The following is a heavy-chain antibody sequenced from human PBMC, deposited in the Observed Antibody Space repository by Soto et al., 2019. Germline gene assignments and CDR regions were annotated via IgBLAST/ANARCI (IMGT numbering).Heavy chain of an antibody. D-gene: IGHD2-21*02. CDR3: GRGPYCGGDCYFAS. V-gene: IGHV4-4*07. CDR1: GGSVSDYY. CDR2: IHPGGNT. J-gene: IGHJ4*02. Sequence: PSETLSLTCTVYGGSVSDYYWSWVRQPAGKGLEWIGRIHPGGNTNYSPSLMSRVTMSVDTSHNQFSLKLTSVTAADTAVYYCGRGPYCGGDCYFASWGQGALVTVSS.